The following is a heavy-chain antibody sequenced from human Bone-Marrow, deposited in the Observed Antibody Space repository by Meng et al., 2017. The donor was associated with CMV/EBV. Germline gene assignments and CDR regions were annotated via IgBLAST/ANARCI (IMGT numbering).Heavy chain of an antibody. D-gene: IGHD6-19*01. CDR1: GGSISSYY. J-gene: IGHJ4*02. Sequence: GSLRLSCTVSGGSISSYYWSWIRQPPGKGLEWIGYIYYSGSTYYNPSLKSRVTISLDTSKNLFSLRLSSVTAADTAVYYCARDVGASGWFDRPYYFDYWGQGTRVTGSS. V-gene: IGHV4-59*12. CDR3: ARDVGASGWFDRPYYFDY. CDR2: IYYSGST.